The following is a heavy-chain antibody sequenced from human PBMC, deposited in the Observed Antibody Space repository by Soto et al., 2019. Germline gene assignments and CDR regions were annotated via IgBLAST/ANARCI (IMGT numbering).Heavy chain of an antibody. J-gene: IGHJ5*02. CDR3: AHIRTTTVIFTGYYPDWFDP. CDR1: GFSLSTNGMG. CDR2: NYWDDDK. V-gene: IGHV2-5*02. Sequence: QITLKESGPTLLKPTQTLTLTCTFSGFSLSTNGMGVGWIRQPPGEALEWLALNYWDDDKRYSPSLKSRITITNDPSKNQMDLTMPNMDPVDTATYYCAHIRTTTVIFTGYYPDWFDPWGQGTLVTVSS. D-gene: IGHD3-9*01.